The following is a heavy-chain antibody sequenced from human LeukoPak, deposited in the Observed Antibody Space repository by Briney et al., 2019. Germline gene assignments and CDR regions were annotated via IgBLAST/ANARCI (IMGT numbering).Heavy chain of an antibody. D-gene: IGHD3-22*01. Sequence: GGSLRLSCAASGFTFSSYWMSWVRQAPVKGLEWVANIKQDGSEKYYVDSVKGRFTISRDNAKNSLYLQMNSLRAEDTAVYYCARELITMIVVSSPYYYYYGMDVWGQGTTVTVSS. V-gene: IGHV3-7*01. J-gene: IGHJ6*02. CDR3: ARELITMIVVSSPYYYYYGMDV. CDR1: GFTFSSYW. CDR2: IKQDGSEK.